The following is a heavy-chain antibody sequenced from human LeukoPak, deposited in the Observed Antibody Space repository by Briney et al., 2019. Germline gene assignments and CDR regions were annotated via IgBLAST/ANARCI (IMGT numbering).Heavy chain of an antibody. CDR3: ARGSSGWSYYFDY. J-gene: IGHJ4*02. Sequence: PSETLSLTCAVYGGSFSGYYWSWIRQPPGKGLEWIGEINHSGSTNYNPSLKTRVTISVDTSKNQFSLKLSSGTAADTAVYYCARGSSGWSYYFDYWGQGTLVTVSS. CDR2: INHSGST. D-gene: IGHD6-19*01. V-gene: IGHV4-34*01. CDR1: GGSFSGYY.